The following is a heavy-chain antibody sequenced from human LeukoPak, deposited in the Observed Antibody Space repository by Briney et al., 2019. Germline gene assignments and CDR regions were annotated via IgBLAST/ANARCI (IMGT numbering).Heavy chain of an antibody. CDR3: ARGPQRAFDI. CDR1: GGSFNGYY. V-gene: IGHV4-34*01. J-gene: IGHJ3*02. Sequence: SETLSLTCAVYGGSFNGYYWSWIRQPPGKGLEWIGEINHSGSTNYNPSLKSRVTISVDTSKNQFSLKLSSVTVADTAVYYCARGPQRAFDIWGQGTMVTVSS. CDR2: INHSGST.